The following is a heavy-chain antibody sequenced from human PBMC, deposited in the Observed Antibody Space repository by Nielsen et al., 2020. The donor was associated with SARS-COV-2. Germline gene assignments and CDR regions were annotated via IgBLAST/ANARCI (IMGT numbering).Heavy chain of an antibody. J-gene: IGHJ6*02. Sequence: SQTLSLTCAISGDSVSSNSAAWNWIRQSPSRGLEWLGRTYYRPKWYNDYAVSVKSRITINPDTSKNQFSLQLNSVTPEDTAVYYCARAPTVTGLLVRYYYGMDVWGQGTTVTVSS. CDR1: GDSVSSNSAA. D-gene: IGHD4-17*01. V-gene: IGHV6-1*01. CDR3: ARAPTVTGLLVRYYYGMDV. CDR2: TYYRPKWYN.